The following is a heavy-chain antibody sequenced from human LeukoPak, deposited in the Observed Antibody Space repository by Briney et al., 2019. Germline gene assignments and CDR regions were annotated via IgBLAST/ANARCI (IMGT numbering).Heavy chain of an antibody. CDR2: IYYSGST. Sequence: PSETLSLTCTVSGGSISSSRYYWGWIRQPPGKGLEWIGSIYYSGSTYYNPSLKSRVTISVDTSKNQFSLKLSSVTAADTAFYFCARAGGRDFHFDSWGQGTLVTVSS. V-gene: IGHV4-39*07. CDR1: GGSISSSRYY. J-gene: IGHJ4*02. CDR3: ARAGGRDFHFDS. D-gene: IGHD5-12*01.